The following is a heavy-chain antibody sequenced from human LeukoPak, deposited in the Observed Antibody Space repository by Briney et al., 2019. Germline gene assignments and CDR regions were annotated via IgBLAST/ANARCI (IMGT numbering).Heavy chain of an antibody. D-gene: IGHD5-18*01. V-gene: IGHV1-2*02. CDR2: INPNSGGT. J-gene: IGHJ4*02. CDR3: ARGTGEGYTYGRYYFDY. CDR1: GYTFTTYE. Sequence: ASVKVSCKAFGYTFTTYEIHWVRQAPGQGLEWMGWINPNSGGTNYAQNFQGRVTMTRDTSISTAYVELSRLRSDDTAVYYCARGTGEGYTYGRYYFDYWGQGTLVTVSS.